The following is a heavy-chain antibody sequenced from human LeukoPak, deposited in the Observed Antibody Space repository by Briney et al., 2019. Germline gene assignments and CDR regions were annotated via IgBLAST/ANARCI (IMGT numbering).Heavy chain of an antibody. Sequence: GASVKVSCKASGYTFTSYDINWVRQATGQGLEWMGWMNPNSGNTGYAQKFQGRVTMTRNTSISTAYMELSSLRSEDTAVYYCARAVPDDSSGWLDAFDIWGQGTMVTVSS. CDR3: ARAVPDDSSGWLDAFDI. V-gene: IGHV1-8*01. CDR2: MNPNSGNT. CDR1: GYTFTSYD. D-gene: IGHD6-19*01. J-gene: IGHJ3*02.